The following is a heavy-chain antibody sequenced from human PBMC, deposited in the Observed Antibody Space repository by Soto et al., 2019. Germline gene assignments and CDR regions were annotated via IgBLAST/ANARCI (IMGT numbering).Heavy chain of an antibody. CDR3: TTDSYMTNIIIRFDY. CDR1: GFIFSNAW. Sequence: PGGSLRLSCAASGFIFSNAWINWVRQAPGKGLGWVGRVKSKTDGGTTDFAAPVKGRFAISRDDSKNMVYLEMNSLKTEDTAIYYCTTDSYMTNIIIRFDYWGHVTLVTVSS. J-gene: IGHJ4*01. CDR2: VKSKTDGGTT. D-gene: IGHD4-17*01. V-gene: IGHV3-15*07.